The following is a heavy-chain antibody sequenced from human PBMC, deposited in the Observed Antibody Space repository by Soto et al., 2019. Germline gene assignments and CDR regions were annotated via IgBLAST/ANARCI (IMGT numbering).Heavy chain of an antibody. CDR1: GYTXSSYG. CDR3: ARATVLDP. CDR2: ISAYNGNT. Sequence: SXKISFKASGYTXSSYGSGWVRQAPGQGLEWMGWISAYNGNTNYAQKLQGRVTMTTDTSTSTAYIELRSLRSDDTAVYYCARATVLDPWGQGTLVTVS. J-gene: IGHJ5*02. V-gene: IGHV1-18*01. D-gene: IGHD4-17*01.